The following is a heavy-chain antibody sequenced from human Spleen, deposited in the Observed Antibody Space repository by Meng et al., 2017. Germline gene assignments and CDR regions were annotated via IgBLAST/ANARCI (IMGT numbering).Heavy chain of an antibody. D-gene: IGHD5-24*01. CDR3: AREGLVEMLDY. V-gene: IGHV4-4*07. J-gene: IGHJ4*02. CDR2: IYTSGST. CDR1: GGSISSYY. Sequence: SETLSLTCTVSGGSISSYYWSWIRQPAGKGLEWIGRIYTSGSTNYNPSLKSRVTISEDTSKNQFSLKLSSVTAADTAVYYCAREGLVEMLDYWGQGTLVTVSS.